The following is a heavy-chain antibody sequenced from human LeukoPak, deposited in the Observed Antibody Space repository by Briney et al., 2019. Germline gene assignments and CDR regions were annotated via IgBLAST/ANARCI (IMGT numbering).Heavy chain of an antibody. CDR2: ISSSSSYI. J-gene: IGHJ4*02. D-gene: IGHD4-17*01. CDR3: ARVKSRTDYVFDY. CDR1: GFTFSSYW. V-gene: IGHV3-21*01. Sequence: PGGSLRLSCAASGFTFSSYWMSWVRQAPGKGLEWVSSISSSSSYIYYADSMKGRFTISRDNAKNLLYLQMNTLRAEDTAIYYCARVKSRTDYVFDYWGQGTLVTVSS.